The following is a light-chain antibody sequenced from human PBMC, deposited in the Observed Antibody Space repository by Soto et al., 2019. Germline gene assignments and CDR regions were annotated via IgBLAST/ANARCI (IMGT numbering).Light chain of an antibody. CDR2: EVS. CDR3: SSFTTSSTYV. J-gene: IGLJ7*01. Sequence: QSALTQPASVSGSPGQSITISCTGTTSDVGGYDYVSWYQQHPGKAPKLLIYEVSNRPSGVSSRFSGSRSANSASLTISGLQAEDEADYYCSSFTTSSTYVFGPGTQLTVL. CDR1: TSDVGGYDY. V-gene: IGLV2-14*01.